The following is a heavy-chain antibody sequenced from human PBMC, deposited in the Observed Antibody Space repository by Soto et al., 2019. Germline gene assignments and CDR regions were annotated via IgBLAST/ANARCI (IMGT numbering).Heavy chain of an antibody. V-gene: IGHV1-8*01. CDR2: MNPNSGNT. J-gene: IGHJ6*03. D-gene: IGHD3-3*02. CDR1: GYTFTSYD. Sequence: QVQLVQSGAEVKKPGASVKVSCKASGYTFTSYDINWVRQATGQGLEWMGWMNPNSGNTGYAQKFQGRVTMTRNTSISTAYMELSSLRSEDTAVYYCARDRHFWSGYYIKPEIYYYYYMDVWGKGTTVTVAS. CDR3: ARDRHFWSGYYIKPEIYYYYYMDV.